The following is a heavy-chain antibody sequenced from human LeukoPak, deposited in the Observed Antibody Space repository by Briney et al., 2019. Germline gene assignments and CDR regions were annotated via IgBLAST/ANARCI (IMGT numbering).Heavy chain of an antibody. CDR1: GFPFSSYW. V-gene: IGHV3-7*01. D-gene: IGHD3-22*01. Sequence: PGGSLRLSCAASGFPFSSYWMSWVRQAPGKGLEWVANIRHDGSETYYVDSLRGRFTISRDNAKNSLYLQMNSLRAEDTAVYYCARAYRGDYDSSGYANYWGQGTLVTVSS. CDR3: ARAYRGDYDSSGYANY. CDR2: IRHDGSET. J-gene: IGHJ4*02.